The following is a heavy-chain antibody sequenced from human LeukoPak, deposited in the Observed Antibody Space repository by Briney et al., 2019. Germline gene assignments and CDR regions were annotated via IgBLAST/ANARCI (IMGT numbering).Heavy chain of an antibody. CDR2: ITTSDGNT. Sequence: GGSLRLSCAASGFTFSSYTMSWVRQAPGKGLEWVSTITTSDGNTYYADSVRGRFTVSRDNSKNTLFLQMNSLRAEDTAVYYCAKDGGLWVSAHWGDSWGRGTLVTVSS. J-gene: IGHJ4*02. CDR3: AKDGGLWVSAHWGDS. D-gene: IGHD7-27*01. CDR1: GFTFSSYT. V-gene: IGHV3-23*01.